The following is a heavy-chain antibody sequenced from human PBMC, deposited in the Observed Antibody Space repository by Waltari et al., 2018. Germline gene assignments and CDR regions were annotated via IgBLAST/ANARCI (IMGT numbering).Heavy chain of an antibody. CDR2: ISGSGGGT. D-gene: IGHD5-12*01. Sequence: EVQLVESGGGLVQPGGSLRLSCTASGVTFGSHAMNWVRQAPGKGLEWVSTISGSGGGTYFADSVKGRFTISRDNSKNVLSLQMSSLRAEDTALYYCARDRQGYDGIIDNWGQGTLVTVSS. J-gene: IGHJ4*02. CDR3: ARDRQGYDGIIDN. CDR1: GVTFGSHA. V-gene: IGHV3-23*04.